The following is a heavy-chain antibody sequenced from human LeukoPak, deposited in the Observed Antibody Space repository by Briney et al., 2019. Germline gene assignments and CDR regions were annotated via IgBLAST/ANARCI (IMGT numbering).Heavy chain of an antibody. D-gene: IGHD2-8*01. CDR3: AREGGNDIVLMVYATLGRYYYGMDV. CDR1: GYTFTSYY. J-gene: IGHJ6*02. Sequence: ASVKVSCKASGYTFTSYYMHWVRQAPGQGLEWMGWINPNSGGTNYAQKFQGRVTMTKDTSISTAYMELSRLRSDDTAVYYCAREGGNDIVLMVYATLGRYYYGMDVWGQGTTVTVSS. V-gene: IGHV1-2*02. CDR2: INPNSGGT.